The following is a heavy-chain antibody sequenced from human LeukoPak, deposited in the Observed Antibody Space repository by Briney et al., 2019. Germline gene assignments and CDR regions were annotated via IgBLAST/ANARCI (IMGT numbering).Heavy chain of an antibody. CDR3: ARVLGYCSSTSCYADY. CDR2: ISYDGSNK. J-gene: IGHJ4*02. V-gene: IGHV3-30*01. CDR1: GFTFSSYA. Sequence: PGGSLRLSCAASGFTFSSYAMHWVREAPGKGLEWVAVISYDGSNKYYADSVKGRFTISRDNSKNTLYLQMNSLRAEDTAVYYCARVLGYCSSTSCYADYWGQGTLVTVSS. D-gene: IGHD2-2*01.